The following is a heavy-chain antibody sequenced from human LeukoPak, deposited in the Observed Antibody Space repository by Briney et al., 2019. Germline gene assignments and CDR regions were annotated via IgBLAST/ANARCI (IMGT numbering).Heavy chain of an antibody. CDR1: GGSNSSSSYY. D-gene: IGHD6-19*01. CDR3: ARNIREYRSGWYGFVY. Sequence: PSETLSLTCTVSGGSNSSSSYYCGWIRQPPGKGLEWIGSMYNGGSTYYNPSLKSRVTISVDMSKNQFSLKLSSVTAADTAVYYDARNIREYRSGWYGFVYWGQGTLVTVSS. CDR2: MYNGGST. J-gene: IGHJ4*02. V-gene: IGHV4-39*01.